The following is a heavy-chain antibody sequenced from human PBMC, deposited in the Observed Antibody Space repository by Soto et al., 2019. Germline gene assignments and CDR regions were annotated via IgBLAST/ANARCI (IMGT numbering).Heavy chain of an antibody. D-gene: IGHD5-18*01. CDR3: ARDERQLWRYGMDV. V-gene: IGHV4-31*03. CDR1: GGSISSGGYY. CDR2: IYYSGST. Sequence: PSETLSLTCTVSGGSISSGGYYWSWIRQHPGKGLEWIGYIYYSGSTYYNPSLKSRVTISVDTSKNQFSLKLSSVTAADTAVYYCARDERQLWRYGMDVWGQGTTVTVSS. J-gene: IGHJ6*02.